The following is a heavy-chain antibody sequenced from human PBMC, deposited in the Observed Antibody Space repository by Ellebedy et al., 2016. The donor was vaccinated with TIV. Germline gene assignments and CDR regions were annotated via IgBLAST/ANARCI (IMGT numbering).Heavy chain of an antibody. CDR3: ARVVVYWFDP. J-gene: IGHJ5*02. Sequence: SETLSLTXAVYGGSFSGYYWSWIRQPPGKGLEWIGSIYYSGSTYYNPSLKSRVTISVDTSKNQFSLKLSSVTAADTAVYYCARVVVYWFDPWGQGTLVTVSS. V-gene: IGHV4-34*01. CDR2: IYYSGST. D-gene: IGHD2-15*01. CDR1: GGSFSGYY.